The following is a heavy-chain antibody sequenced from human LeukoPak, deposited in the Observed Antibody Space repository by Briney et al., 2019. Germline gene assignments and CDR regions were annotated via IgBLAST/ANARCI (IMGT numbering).Heavy chain of an antibody. J-gene: IGHJ4*02. D-gene: IGHD3-10*01. CDR1: GFTFSSYG. V-gene: IGHV3-30*02. CDR2: IRYDGSNK. Sequence: GGSLRLSCAASGFTFSSYGMHWVRQAPGKGLEWVAFIRYDGSNKYYADSVRGRFTISRDNAKNSLYLQMNSLRAEDTAVYYCARDLAGDWGQGTLVTVSS. CDR3: ARDLAGD.